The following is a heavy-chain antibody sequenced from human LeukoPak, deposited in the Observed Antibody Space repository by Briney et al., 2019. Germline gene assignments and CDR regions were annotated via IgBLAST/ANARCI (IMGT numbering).Heavy chain of an antibody. CDR2: IKQDGSEK. CDR1: GFTFSSYW. CDR3: ARPRRVSEHSLHMITFGGVTDYFDY. D-gene: IGHD3-16*01. J-gene: IGHJ4*02. V-gene: IGHV3-7*01. Sequence: PGGSLRLSCAASGFTFSSYWMSWVRQAPGKGLEWVANIKQDGSEKYYVDSVKGRFTISRDNAKNSLYLQMNSLRAEDTAVYYCARPRRVSEHSLHMITFGGVTDYFDYWGQGTLVTVSS.